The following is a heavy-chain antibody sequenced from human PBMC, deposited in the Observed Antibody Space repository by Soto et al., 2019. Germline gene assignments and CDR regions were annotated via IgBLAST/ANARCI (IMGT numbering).Heavy chain of an antibody. D-gene: IGHD3-16*01. CDR1: GGSFSGYY. V-gene: IGHV4-34*01. Sequence: QVQLQQWGAGLLKPSETLSLTCAVYGGSFSGYYWSWIRQPPGKGLEWIGEINHSGSTNYNPSLKSRVTISVDTSKNQFSLKLSSVTAADTAVYYCARWGSSRGDYWGQGTLVTVSS. CDR3: ARWGSSRGDY. J-gene: IGHJ4*02. CDR2: INHSGST.